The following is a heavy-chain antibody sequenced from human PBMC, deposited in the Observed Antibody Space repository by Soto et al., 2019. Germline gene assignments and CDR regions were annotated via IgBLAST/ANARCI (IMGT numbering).Heavy chain of an antibody. CDR1: GFTFSSYA. Sequence: EVQLLESGGGLVQPGGSLRLSCAASGFTFSSYAMSWVRQAPGTGLEGVSAISGSGGSKYYADSVKGRFTSSRDNSKNTLYLQMNSLRAEDTAEYYCAQGGDGSGKRKPFDPWGQGTLVTVS. J-gene: IGHJ5*02. V-gene: IGHV3-23*01. D-gene: IGHD3-10*01. CDR3: AQGGDGSGKRKPFDP. CDR2: ISGSGGSK.